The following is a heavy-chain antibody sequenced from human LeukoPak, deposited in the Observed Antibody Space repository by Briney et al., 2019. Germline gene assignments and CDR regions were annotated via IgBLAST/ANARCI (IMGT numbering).Heavy chain of an antibody. CDR1: GFSVSGNY. V-gene: IGHV3-30*01. D-gene: IGHD1-26*01. J-gene: IGHJ4*02. CDR3: ARDREKRHGTGIVGAPFDY. Sequence: WGSLRLSCAASGFSVSGNYWSWVRQAPGKGLEWVAVISYDGSNKYYADSVKGRFTISRDNSKNTLYLHMNSLRAEDTAVYYCARDREKRHGTGIVGAPFDYWGQGTLVTVSS. CDR2: ISYDGSNK.